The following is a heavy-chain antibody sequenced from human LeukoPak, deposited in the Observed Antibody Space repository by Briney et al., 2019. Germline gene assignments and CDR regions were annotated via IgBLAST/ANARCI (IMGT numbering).Heavy chain of an antibody. CDR2: IWYDGSNK. D-gene: IGHD6-13*01. CDR3: AKDGRYSSSWLDY. J-gene: IGHJ4*02. CDR1: GFTFSDYY. V-gene: IGHV3-33*06. Sequence: GGSLRLSCAASGFTFSDYYMSWFRQAPGKGLEWVAVIWYDGSNKYYADSVKGRFTISRDNSKNTLYLQMNSLRAEDTAVYYCAKDGRYSSSWLDYWGQGTLVTVSS.